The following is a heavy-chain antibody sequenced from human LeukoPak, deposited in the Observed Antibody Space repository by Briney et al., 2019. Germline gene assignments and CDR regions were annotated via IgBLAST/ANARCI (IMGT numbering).Heavy chain of an antibody. V-gene: IGHV5-51*01. CDR3: ARRLQGTGDPRYYFDY. J-gene: IGHJ4*02. Sequence: GESLKISCKGSGYSFTNYWIGWVRQMPGKGLEWMGIIYPGDSDTRYSPSFQGQVTISVDKSNSTAYLQWSSLKASDTAIYYCARRLQGTGDPRYYFDYWGQGTLVTVSS. D-gene: IGHD7-27*01. CDR1: GYSFTNYW. CDR2: IYPGDSDT.